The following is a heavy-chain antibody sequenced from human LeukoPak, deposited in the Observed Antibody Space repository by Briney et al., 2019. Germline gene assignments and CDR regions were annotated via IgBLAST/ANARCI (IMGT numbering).Heavy chain of an antibody. D-gene: IGHD3-22*01. CDR1: GFTFSGYA. Sequence: GGTLRFSCAASGFTFSGYAMSWVRQATGKGLESVSSPSSSGEITFYADSVKGRFTISRDNSKSTLYLQMNSLRDEDTAVYYCAKDRPNYYGSDGLYYRRSGDYWGQGTLVTVSS. V-gene: IGHV3-23*01. J-gene: IGHJ4*02. CDR3: AKDRPNYYGSDGLYYRRSGDY. CDR2: PSSSGEIT.